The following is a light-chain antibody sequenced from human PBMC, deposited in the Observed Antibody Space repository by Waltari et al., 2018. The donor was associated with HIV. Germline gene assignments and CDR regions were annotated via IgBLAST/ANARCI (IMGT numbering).Light chain of an antibody. CDR1: HIESKS. J-gene: IGLJ2*01. V-gene: IGLV3-21*04. CDR3: QVWDRSSDQVI. Sequence: YELTQPPSVSVAPGQTAMITCGGNHIESKSVQWYQQKPGQAPVLVSYFDHDRPSGSLERFAGSVSGNTATLTISRVDAGDEADYYCQVWDRSSDQVIFGGGTKLTVL. CDR2: FDH.